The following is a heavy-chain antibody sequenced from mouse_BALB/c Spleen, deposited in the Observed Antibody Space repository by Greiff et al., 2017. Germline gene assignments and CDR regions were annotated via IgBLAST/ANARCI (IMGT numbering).Heavy chain of an antibody. V-gene: IGHV14-3*02. CDR1: GFNIKDTY. CDR3: AREWGAAWFAY. J-gene: IGHJ3*01. Sequence: EVQLQQSGAELVKPGASVTLSCTASGFNIKDTYMHWVKQRPEQGLEWIGRIDPANGNTKYDPKFQGKATITADTSSNTAYLQLSSLTSEDTAVYYCAREWGAAWFAYWGQGTLVTVSA. CDR2: IDPANGNT.